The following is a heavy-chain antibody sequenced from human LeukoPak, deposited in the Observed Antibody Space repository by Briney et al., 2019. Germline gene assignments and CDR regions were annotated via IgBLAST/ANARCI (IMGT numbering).Heavy chain of an antibody. CDR2: IYTSGST. CDR1: GGSISSYY. V-gene: IGHV4-4*07. Sequence: PSETLSLTCTVSGGSISSYYWSWIRQPAGKGLEWIGRIYTSGSTNYNPSLKSRVTMSVDTSKNQFSLKLSSVTVADTAVYYCARDRGGQRGSRGYEDWFDPWGQGTLVTVSP. CDR3: ARDRGGQRGSRGYEDWFDP. J-gene: IGHJ5*02. D-gene: IGHD6-13*01.